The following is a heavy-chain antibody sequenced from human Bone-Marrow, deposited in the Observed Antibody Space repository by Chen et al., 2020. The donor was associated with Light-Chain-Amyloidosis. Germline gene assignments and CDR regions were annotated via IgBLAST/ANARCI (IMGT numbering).Heavy chain of an antibody. CDR3: VRGDYGNFEFGMDV. J-gene: IGHJ6*02. V-gene: IGHV3-72*01. Sequence: EVQLVESGGGLVQPGGSLRLSCAAPGFSFSDTYMDWVRQAPEKGPEWVARIRNKARGYTTEYAASVRGRSTISRDDSKNSLYLQMNSLKTEDTAVYYCVRGDYGNFEFGMDVWGQGTTVTVSS. D-gene: IGHD4-17*01. CDR2: IRNKARGYTT. CDR1: GFSFSDTY.